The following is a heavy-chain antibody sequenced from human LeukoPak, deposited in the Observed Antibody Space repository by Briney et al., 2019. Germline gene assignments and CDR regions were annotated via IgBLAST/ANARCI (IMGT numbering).Heavy chain of an antibody. Sequence: EPGGSLRLSCAASGFTFSSYAMHWVRQAPGKGLEWVAIISYDGSDTYYTDSVKGRFTISRDNSKNTLYLQMNSLRAEDTAVYYCASARVVEVLATPTALDYWGQGTLVTVSS. D-gene: IGHD2-2*01. CDR1: GFTFSSYA. CDR3: ASARVVEVLATPTALDY. J-gene: IGHJ4*02. V-gene: IGHV3-30-3*01. CDR2: ISYDGSDT.